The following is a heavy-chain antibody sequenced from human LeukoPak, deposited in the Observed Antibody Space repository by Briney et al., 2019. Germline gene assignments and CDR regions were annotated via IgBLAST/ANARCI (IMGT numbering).Heavy chain of an antibody. CDR3: ARDLIAVAAPFDY. Sequence: SVKVSYKASGGTFSSYAISWVRQAPGQGLEWMGRIIPIFGTANYAQKFQGRVTITTDESTSTAYMELSSLRSEDTAVYYCARDLIAVAAPFDYWGQGTLVTVSS. D-gene: IGHD6-19*01. J-gene: IGHJ4*02. V-gene: IGHV1-69*05. CDR2: IIPIFGTA. CDR1: GGTFSSYA.